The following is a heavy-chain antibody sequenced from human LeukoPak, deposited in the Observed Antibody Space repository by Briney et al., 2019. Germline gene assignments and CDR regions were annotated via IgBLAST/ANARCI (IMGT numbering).Heavy chain of an antibody. Sequence: SETLSLTCTVSGGSISSYYWSWIRQPPGKGLEWIAYIYHTGRANYNPSLQSRVTISLDTSKSQFSLSLSSVTAADTAVYYCARVSPYSSGWYGCYFDYWGQGTLVTVSS. D-gene: IGHD6-19*01. CDR3: ARVSPYSSGWYGCYFDY. CDR1: GGSISSYY. J-gene: IGHJ4*02. CDR2: IYHTGRA. V-gene: IGHV4-59*01.